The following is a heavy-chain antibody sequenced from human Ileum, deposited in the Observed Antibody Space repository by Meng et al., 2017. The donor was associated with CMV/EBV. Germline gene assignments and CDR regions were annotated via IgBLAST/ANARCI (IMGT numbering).Heavy chain of an antibody. D-gene: IGHD6-25*01. Sequence: SVKVSCKASGGTFSSYAISWVRQAPGQGLEWMGGIIPIFGTTNYAQKFQGRVTITADKSTSTAYMELSSLRSEDTAVYYCAGHFSAADYWGQGTRVTGSS. V-gene: IGHV1-69*06. CDR2: IIPIFGTT. CDR3: AGHFSAADY. J-gene: IGHJ4*02. CDR1: GGTFSSYA.